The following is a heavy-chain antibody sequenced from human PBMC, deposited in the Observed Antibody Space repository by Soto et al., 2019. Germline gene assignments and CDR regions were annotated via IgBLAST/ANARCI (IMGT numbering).Heavy chain of an antibody. CDR1: GGSISSSNW. CDR2: IYHSGST. D-gene: IGHD2-21*02. Sequence: PSEALSLTCAVSGGSISSSNWWGWVRQPPGKGLEWIGEIYHSGSTNYNPSLKSRVTISVDKSKNQFSLKLSSVTAADTAVYYCARDSSYCGGDCSKFSYGMDVWGQGTTVTVSS. V-gene: IGHV4-4*02. CDR3: ARDSSYCGGDCSKFSYGMDV. J-gene: IGHJ6*02.